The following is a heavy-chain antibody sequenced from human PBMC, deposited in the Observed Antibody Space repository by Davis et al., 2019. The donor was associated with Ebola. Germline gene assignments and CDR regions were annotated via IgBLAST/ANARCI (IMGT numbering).Heavy chain of an antibody. CDR1: GGSISSYY. V-gene: IGHV4-59*01. CDR2: IYYSGST. Sequence: PSETLSLTCTVSGGSISSYYWSWIRQPPGKGLEWIGYIYYSGSTNYNPSLKSRVTISVDTSKNQFSLRLSSVTAADTAVYYCARAKEIIVVVPAAIGGCDAFDIWGQGTMVTVSS. D-gene: IGHD2-2*02. CDR3: ARAKEIIVVVPAAIGGCDAFDI. J-gene: IGHJ3*02.